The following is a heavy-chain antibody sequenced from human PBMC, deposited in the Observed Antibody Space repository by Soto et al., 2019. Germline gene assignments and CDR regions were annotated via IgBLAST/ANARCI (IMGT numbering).Heavy chain of an antibody. V-gene: IGHV4-30-4*01. CDR3: VRTYNWNYGVDY. CDR2: IYYSGST. CDR1: GGSISSGDYY. Sequence: SETLSLTCTVSGGSISSGDYYWSWIRQPPGKGLEWIGYIYYSGSTYYNPSLKSRVTISVDTSKNQFSLKLSSVTAADTAVYYCVRTYNWNYGVDYWGQGTLVTVSS. D-gene: IGHD1-7*01. J-gene: IGHJ4*02.